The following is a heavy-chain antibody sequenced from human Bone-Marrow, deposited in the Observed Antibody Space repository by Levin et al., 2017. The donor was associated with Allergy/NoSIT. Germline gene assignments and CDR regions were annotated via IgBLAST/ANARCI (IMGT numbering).Heavy chain of an antibody. J-gene: IGHJ4*02. CDR1: GFTFDDYG. Sequence: GGSLRLSCAASGFTFDDYGMSWVRQAPGKGLEWVSGINWNGGSTGYADSVKGRFTISRDNAKNSLYLQMNSLRAEDTALYYCASGYGSGSYFDYWGQGTLVTVSS. CDR2: INWNGGST. CDR3: ASGYGSGSYFDY. D-gene: IGHD3-10*01. V-gene: IGHV3-20*04.